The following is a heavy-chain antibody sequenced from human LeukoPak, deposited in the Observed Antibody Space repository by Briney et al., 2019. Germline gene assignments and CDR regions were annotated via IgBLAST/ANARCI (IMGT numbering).Heavy chain of an antibody. CDR2: IYYSGST. CDR1: GGSISSYY. V-gene: IGHV4-59*01. D-gene: IGHD3-16*02. CDR3: ARVGLRLGELSFGDFDY. Sequence: KPSETLSLTCTVSGGSISSYYWSWIRQPPGKGLEWIGYIYYSGSTNYNPSLKSRVTISVDTSKNQFSLKLSSVTAADTAVYYCARVGLRLGELSFGDFDYWAREPWSPSPQ. J-gene: IGHJ4*02.